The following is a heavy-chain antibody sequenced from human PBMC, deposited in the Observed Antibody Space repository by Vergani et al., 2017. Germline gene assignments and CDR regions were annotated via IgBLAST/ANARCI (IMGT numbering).Heavy chain of an antibody. J-gene: IGHJ4*02. CDR3: ARDEGLRSFDY. Sequence: EVQLVESGGGLVQPGGSLRLSCAASGFTFSSYSMNWVRQAPGKGLEWVSYISSSSSTIYYADSVKGRFTISRDNAKNSLYLQMNSLRAEDTAVYYCARDEGLRSFDYWGQGTLVTVSS. CDR2: ISSSSSTI. CDR1: GFTFSSYS. V-gene: IGHV3-48*04. D-gene: IGHD5/OR15-5a*01.